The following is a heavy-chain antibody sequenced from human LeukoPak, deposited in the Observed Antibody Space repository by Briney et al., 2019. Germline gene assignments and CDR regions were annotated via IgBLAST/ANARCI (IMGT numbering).Heavy chain of an antibody. CDR2: ISGSGDNT. CDR1: EFTFSNFA. D-gene: IGHD3-22*01. CDR3: AKDLLQTFFFDSSGYYSDAFGM. V-gene: IGHV3-23*01. Sequence: GGSLRLSCAASEFTFSNFAMSWVRQDPGKGLEWVSTISGSGDNTYYADSVKDRFTISRDNSKNTLSLHMNTLRDEDTAIYYCAKDLLQTFFFDSSGYYSDAFGMWGQGTMVTVSP. J-gene: IGHJ3*02.